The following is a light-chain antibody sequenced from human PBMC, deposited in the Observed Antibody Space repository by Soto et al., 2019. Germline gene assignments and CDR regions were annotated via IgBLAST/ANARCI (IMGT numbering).Light chain of an antibody. Sequence: ESVLTQSPATLSLSPGERATLSCRASQSVSSYLAWYQQKPGQAPRLLIYDASNRATGIPARFSGSGSGTDFTLTISRLEPEDFAVYYCQQYGSSPWTFGQGTKVDIK. V-gene: IGKV3-20*01. CDR1: QSVSSY. J-gene: IGKJ1*01. CDR2: DAS. CDR3: QQYGSSPWT.